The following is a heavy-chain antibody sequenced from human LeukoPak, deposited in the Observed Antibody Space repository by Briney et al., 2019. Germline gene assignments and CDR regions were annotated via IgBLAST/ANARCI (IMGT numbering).Heavy chain of an antibody. CDR1: GGSISSYY. D-gene: IGHD6-13*01. J-gene: IGHJ4*02. V-gene: IGHV4-59*01. CDR3: AREGYSSSWYYFDY. Sequence: PSETLSLTCTVSGGSISSYYWSWIRQPPGNGLEWIGYVYYSGSTNYNPSLKSRLTISVDTSKNQFSLKLNSVTAADTAVYYCAREGYSSSWYYFDYWGQGTLVTVSS. CDR2: VYYSGST.